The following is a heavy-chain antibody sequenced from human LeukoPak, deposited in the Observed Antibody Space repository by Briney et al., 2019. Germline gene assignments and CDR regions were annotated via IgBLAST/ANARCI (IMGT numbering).Heavy chain of an antibody. CDR2: INWNGGRT. Sequence: GGSLRLSCAASGFTFSSYAMSWVRQAPGKGLEWVSGINWNGGRTGYADSMKGRFIISRDNAKNSLYLQVNSLRAEDTALYYCARNFGGGDSSGPYYWGQGTLVTVSS. J-gene: IGHJ4*02. CDR3: ARNFGGGDSSGPYY. CDR1: GFTFSSYA. V-gene: IGHV3-20*04. D-gene: IGHD3-22*01.